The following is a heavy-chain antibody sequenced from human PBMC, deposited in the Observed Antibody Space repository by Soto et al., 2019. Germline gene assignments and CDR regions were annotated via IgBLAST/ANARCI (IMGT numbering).Heavy chain of an antibody. D-gene: IGHD1-26*01. Sequence: PGGSLTLSCAASGFTFSDYYMSCIRQAPGKGLEGVSYSSSSGSTIYYADSVKGRFTISRDNAKNSLYLQMNSLRAEDTAVYYCAREGSYQTRDFGYWGQGTLVTVSS. CDR1: GFTFSDYY. CDR3: AREGSYQTRDFGY. CDR2: SSSSGSTI. J-gene: IGHJ4*02. V-gene: IGHV3-11*01.